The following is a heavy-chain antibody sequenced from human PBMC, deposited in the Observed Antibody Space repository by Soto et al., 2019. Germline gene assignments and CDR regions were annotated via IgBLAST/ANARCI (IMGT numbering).Heavy chain of an antibody. V-gene: IGHV4-59*01. J-gene: IGHJ6*02. D-gene: IGHD3-10*01. Sequence: PSETLSLTCTVSGGSISSYYWSWIRQPPGKGLEWIGYIYYSGSTNYNPSLKSRVTISVDTSKNQFSLKLSSVTAADTAVYYCASEVGENYYGMDVWGQGTTVTVSS. CDR1: GGSISSYY. CDR2: IYYSGST. CDR3: ASEVGENYYGMDV.